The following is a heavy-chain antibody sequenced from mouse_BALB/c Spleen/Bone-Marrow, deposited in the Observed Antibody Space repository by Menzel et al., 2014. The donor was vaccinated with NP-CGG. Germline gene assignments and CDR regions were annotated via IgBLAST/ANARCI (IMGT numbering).Heavy chain of an antibody. CDR3: ARHAYYDQTEVSFVY. CDR2: ISGGGSYT. D-gene: IGHD2-4*01. V-gene: IGHV5-9-2*01. J-gene: IGHJ3*01. CDR1: GFTFSNYG. Sequence: DVMLVESGGGLVKSGGSLKLSCAASGFTFSNYGMSWVRQTPEKGLEWVATISGGGSYTFYSDSVKGRSTISRDNAKNNLYLQLSSLRSEDTALYYCARHAYYDQTEVSFVYWGQGTLVTVSA.